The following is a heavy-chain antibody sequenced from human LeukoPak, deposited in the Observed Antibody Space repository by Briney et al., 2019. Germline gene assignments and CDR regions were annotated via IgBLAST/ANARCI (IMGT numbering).Heavy chain of an antibody. CDR3: ARGSVTRGSYFGGSDY. Sequence: EINYSGDTNYNPSLKSRVTISVDTSKNQFSLKLSSVTAADTAVYYYARGSVTRGSYFGGSDYWGQGTLVTVSS. D-gene: IGHD1-26*01. J-gene: IGHJ4*02. V-gene: IGHV4-34*01. CDR2: INYSGDT.